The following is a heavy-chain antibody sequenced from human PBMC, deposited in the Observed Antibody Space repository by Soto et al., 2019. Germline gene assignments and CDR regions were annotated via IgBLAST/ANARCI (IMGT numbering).Heavy chain of an antibody. CDR3: ARAVGATLNWFDP. J-gene: IGHJ5*02. D-gene: IGHD1-26*01. V-gene: IGHV1-69*13. Sequence: GASVKVSCKASGGTFSSYAISWVRQAPGQGLEWMGGNIPFCGTANYAQKFQCRVTITADESTSTAYMELSSLSSEDSAVYYCARAVGATLNWFDPWGQGTLVTVSS. CDR1: GGTFSSYA. CDR2: NIPFCGTA.